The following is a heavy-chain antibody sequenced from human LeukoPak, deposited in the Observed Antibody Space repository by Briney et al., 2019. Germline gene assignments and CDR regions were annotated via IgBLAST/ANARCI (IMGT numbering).Heavy chain of an antibody. CDR1: GGTFSSYA. V-gene: IGHV1-69*10. CDR3: ARDVVVVAAPNWFDP. CDR2: IIPILGIA. J-gene: IGHJ5*02. D-gene: IGHD2-15*01. Sequence: SVKVSCKASGGTFSSYAISWVRPAPGQGLEWMGRIIPILGIANYAQKFQGRVTITADKSTSTAYMELSSLRSEDTAVYYCARDVVVVAAPNWFDPWGQGTLVTVSS.